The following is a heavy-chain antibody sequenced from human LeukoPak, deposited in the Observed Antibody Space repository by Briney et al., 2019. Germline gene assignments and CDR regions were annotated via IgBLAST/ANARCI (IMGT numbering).Heavy chain of an antibody. Sequence: ASVKVSCKASGYTFTSYYMHWVRQAPGQGLEWMGIINPSGGSTSYAQKFQGRVTMTRDTSTSTVYMELSSLRSEDTAVYYCARVRFPGKYNWNYDLHYWGQGTLVTVSS. CDR2: INPSGGST. J-gene: IGHJ4*02. CDR1: GYTFTSYY. D-gene: IGHD1-7*01. CDR3: ARVRFPGKYNWNYDLHY. V-gene: IGHV1-46*01.